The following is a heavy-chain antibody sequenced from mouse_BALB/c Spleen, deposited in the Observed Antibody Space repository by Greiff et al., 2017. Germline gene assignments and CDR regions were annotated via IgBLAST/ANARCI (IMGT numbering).Heavy chain of an antibody. V-gene: IGHV3-6*02. CDR1: GYSFTSGYF. D-gene: IGHD1-1*01. J-gene: IGHJ2*01. CDR2: ISYEGSN. Sequence: VQLQQSGPGLVQPSQSLSLTCSVSGYSFTSGYFRCLIRPFPGSKLEWVGNISYEGSNNYNPSLKNRIAITRDNSKNQFFLKLNSVTSEDTATYYCARGNYGSSVDYWGQGTTLTVSS. CDR3: ARGNYGSSVDY.